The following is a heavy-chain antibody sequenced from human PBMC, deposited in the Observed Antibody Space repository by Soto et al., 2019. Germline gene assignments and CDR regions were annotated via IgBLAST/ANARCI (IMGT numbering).Heavy chain of an antibody. J-gene: IGHJ6*03. V-gene: IGHV4-59*08. CDR3: ARRFEMVTVTTPFSYYYYMDV. Sequence: SETLSLTCTVSGGSISSYYWSWIRQPPGKGLEWIGYIYYSGSTNYNPSLKSRVTISVDTSKNQFSLKLSSVTAADTAVYYCARRFEMVTVTTPFSYYYYMDVWGKGTTVT. D-gene: IGHD4-17*01. CDR1: GGSISSYY. CDR2: IYYSGST.